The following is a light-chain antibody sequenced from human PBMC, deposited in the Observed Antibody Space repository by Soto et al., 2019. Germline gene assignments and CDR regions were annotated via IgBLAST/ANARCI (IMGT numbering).Light chain of an antibody. J-gene: IGKJ1*01. V-gene: IGKV3-20*01. CDR1: QRVISRY. Sequence: ELVLTQSPGTLSLSPGARATLSCRASQRVISRYLAWYQKKPGQPPRLLIYGASTRATGIPDRFGGSGSETDFTLIISSRDPDDCAVSHCQYDGDSPRTFGQGTKV. CDR2: GAS. CDR3: QYDGDSPRT.